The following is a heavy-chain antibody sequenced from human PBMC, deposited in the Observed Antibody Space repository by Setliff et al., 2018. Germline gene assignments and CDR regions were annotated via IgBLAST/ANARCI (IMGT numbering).Heavy chain of an antibody. CDR2: SNHGGST. Sequence: SETLSLTCSVSGESFSNNYWSWIRQTPGKGLEWIGESNHGGSTTYHPSLKSRLTMSVDTSKNQFSLKFRSVTAADTAVYYCARDPGFRSGTWSLDLWGQGTQVTV. J-gene: IGHJ5*02. CDR1: GESFSNNY. CDR3: ARDPGFRSGTWSLDL. D-gene: IGHD3-10*01. V-gene: IGHV4-34*01.